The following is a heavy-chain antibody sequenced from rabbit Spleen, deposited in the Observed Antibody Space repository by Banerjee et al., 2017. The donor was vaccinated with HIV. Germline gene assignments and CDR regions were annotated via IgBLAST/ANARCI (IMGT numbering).Heavy chain of an antibody. V-gene: IGHV1S40*01. CDR1: GFSFSSDNY. Sequence: VESGGGLVKPGASLTLTCKASGFSFSSDNYMCWVRQAPGKGLEWIGCIYNGDGSTYYASWVNGRFTISKTSSTTVTLQMTSLTAADTATYFCARDFVYAGYAGYGYATGLDLWGPGTLVTVS. J-gene: IGHJ4*01. CDR3: ARDFVYAGYAGYGYATGLDL. CDR2: IYNGDGST. D-gene: IGHD6-1*01.